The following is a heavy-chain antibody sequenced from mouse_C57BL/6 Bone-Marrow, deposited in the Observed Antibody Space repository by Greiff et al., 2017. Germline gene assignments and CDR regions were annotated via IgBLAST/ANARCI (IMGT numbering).Heavy chain of an antibody. D-gene: IGHD3-2*02. CDR2: INPNYGTT. Sequence: EVKLVESGPELVKPGASVKISCKASGYSFTDYNMNWVKQSNGKSLEWIGVINPNYGTTSYNQKFKGKATLTVDQSSSTAYMQLNSLTSEDSAVYYCARKQLRPSWFAYWGQGTLVTVSA. V-gene: IGHV1-39*01. J-gene: IGHJ3*01. CDR1: GYSFTDYN. CDR3: ARKQLRPSWFAY.